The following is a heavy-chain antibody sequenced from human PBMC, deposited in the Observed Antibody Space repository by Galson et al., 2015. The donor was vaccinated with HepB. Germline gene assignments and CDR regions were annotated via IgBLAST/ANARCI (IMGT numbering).Heavy chain of an antibody. D-gene: IGHD6-6*01. J-gene: IGHJ5*02. Sequence: YHALDSVKGRFTISRDTTKNSLYLQMNTLRTEDTALYYCAKSPYIYSTSSWDWFDPWGQGTLVTVSS. CDR3: AKSPYIYSTSSWDWFDP. V-gene: IGHV3-43*01.